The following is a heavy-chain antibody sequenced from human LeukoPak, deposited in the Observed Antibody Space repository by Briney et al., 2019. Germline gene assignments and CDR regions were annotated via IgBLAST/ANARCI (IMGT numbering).Heavy chain of an antibody. J-gene: IGHJ4*02. CDR3: ARDSYGSDC. CDR2: ISYDGSNK. CDR1: GFTFNNYA. D-gene: IGHD3-10*01. Sequence: GGSLRLSCAASGFTFNNYAMYWVRQAPGKGLEWVAIISYDGSNKYYADSVTGRFAISRDKSINTLYLQMNSLRAEDTAVYYCARDSYGSDCWGQGTLVTVSS. V-gene: IGHV3-30*09.